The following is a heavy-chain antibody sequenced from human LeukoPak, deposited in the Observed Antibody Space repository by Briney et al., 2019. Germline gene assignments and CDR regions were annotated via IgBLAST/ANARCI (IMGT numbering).Heavy chain of an antibody. V-gene: IGHV4-4*07. D-gene: IGHD3-10*01. CDR3: ARSLWFGELSPTLGMARNWFDP. CDR1: GDSISSYY. J-gene: IGHJ5*02. CDR2: IYTSGST. Sequence: SETLSLTCTVSGDSISSYYWSWIRQPAGKGLEWIGRIYTSGSTNYNPSLKSRVTMSVDTSKNQFSLKLSSVTAADTAVYYCARSLWFGELSPTLGMARNWFDPWGQGTLVTVSS.